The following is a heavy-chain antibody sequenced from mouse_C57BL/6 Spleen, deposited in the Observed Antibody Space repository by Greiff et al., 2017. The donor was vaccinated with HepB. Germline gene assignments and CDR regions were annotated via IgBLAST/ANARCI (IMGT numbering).Heavy chain of an antibody. CDR1: GYSITSGYY. J-gene: IGHJ2*01. CDR3: ARGALYSLDY. CDR2: ISYDGSN. Sequence: DVKLQESGPGLVKPSQSLSLTCSVTGYSITSGYYWNWIRQFPGNKLEWMGYISYDGSNNYNPSLKNRISITRDTSKNQFFLKLNSVTTEDTATYYCARGALYSLDYWGQGTTLTVSS. V-gene: IGHV3-6*01.